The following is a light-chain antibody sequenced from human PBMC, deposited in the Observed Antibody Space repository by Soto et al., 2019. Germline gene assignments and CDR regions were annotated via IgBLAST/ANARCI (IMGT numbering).Light chain of an antibody. CDR2: TAS. V-gene: IGKV1-5*03. CDR3: QQYSAYWT. Sequence: DIQMAQSPSTLSASVGDRVTISCRASQSIKAWLAWYQQKPGKAPKLLIHTASTLEDGVPSRFSGSGSGTEFTLTISSLQPDDFATYYCQQYSAYWTFGQGTKVEI. CDR1: QSIKAW. J-gene: IGKJ1*01.